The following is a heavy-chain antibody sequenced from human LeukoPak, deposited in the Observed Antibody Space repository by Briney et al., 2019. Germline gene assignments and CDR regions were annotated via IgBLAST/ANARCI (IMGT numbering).Heavy chain of an antibody. CDR3: AKDKRRRGYSGYDCFDY. CDR2: INPHSGDT. J-gene: IGHJ4*02. D-gene: IGHD5-12*01. CDR1: GYTFTGYY. V-gene: IGHV1-2*02. Sequence: GASVKVSCKASGYTFTGYYMHWVRQAPGQGLEWMGWINPHSGDTNYEQKFQGRVTMTRDTTTSTAYMEVIRLRSDDMAVYYWAKDKRRRGYSGYDCFDYWGQGKLVTVSS.